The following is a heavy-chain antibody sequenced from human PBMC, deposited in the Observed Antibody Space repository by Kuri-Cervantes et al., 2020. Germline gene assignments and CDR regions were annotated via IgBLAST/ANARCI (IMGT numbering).Heavy chain of an antibody. Sequence: SVKVSCKASGGTFSSYAISWVRQAPGQGLEWMGGIIPIFGTANYAQKFQGRVTITADKSTSTAYMELSSLRSEDTAVYYCARGDLQGDYYDSSGGYFDYWGQGTRGTGSS. V-gene: IGHV1-69*06. D-gene: IGHD3-22*01. J-gene: IGHJ4*02. CDR3: ARGDLQGDYYDSSGGYFDY. CDR1: GGTFSSYA. CDR2: IIPIFGTA.